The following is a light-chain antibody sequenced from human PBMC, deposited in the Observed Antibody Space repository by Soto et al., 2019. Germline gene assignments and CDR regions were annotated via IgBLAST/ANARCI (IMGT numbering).Light chain of an antibody. CDR2: RVS. CDR3: MQATHGPYT. Sequence: DVVLTQSPLSLPFTLGQPASISCRSVQSLLYTDGNIHLTRFQQRPGQSLRRLIYRVSNRDSGVPDRFSGSGSGTDFTLKISRVEADDVDVYYCMQATHGPYTFGQGTKVDTK. J-gene: IGKJ2*01. V-gene: IGKV2-30*01. CDR1: QSLLYTDGNIH.